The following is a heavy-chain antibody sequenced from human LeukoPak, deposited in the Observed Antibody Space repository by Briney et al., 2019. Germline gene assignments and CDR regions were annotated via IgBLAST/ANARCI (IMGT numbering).Heavy chain of an antibody. CDR1: GGSISSYY. CDR3: ARTTYYYDSSGYYTFDY. J-gene: IGHJ4*02. CDR2: IYYSGST. D-gene: IGHD3-22*01. V-gene: IGHV4-59*08. Sequence: SSETLSLTCTVSGGSISSYYWSWIRQPPGKGLEWIGYIYYSGSTNYNPSLKSRVTISVDTSKNQFSLKLSSVTAADTAVYYCARTTYYYDSSGYYTFDYWGQGTLVTVSS.